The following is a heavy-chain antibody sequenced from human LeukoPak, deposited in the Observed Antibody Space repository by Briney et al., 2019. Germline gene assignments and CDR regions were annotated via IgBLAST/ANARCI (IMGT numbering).Heavy chain of an antibody. CDR1: GDSVTSGNFY. Sequence: SETLSLTCSVSGDSVTSGNFYWSWIRQSPGKGLEWIGYIYYSGSTNYNPSLKSRVTISLDTSKNQLSLKLRSATAADTAVYFCARDRGYYESIGYFSGCFDSWGQGTLVTVSS. V-gene: IGHV4-61*01. J-gene: IGHJ4*02. CDR3: ARDRGYYESIGYFSGCFDS. CDR2: IYYSGST. D-gene: IGHD3-22*01.